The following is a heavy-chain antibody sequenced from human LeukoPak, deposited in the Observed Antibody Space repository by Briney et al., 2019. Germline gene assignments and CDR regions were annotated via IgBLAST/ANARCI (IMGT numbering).Heavy chain of an antibody. CDR3: TRGPSMILYYYYMDV. D-gene: IGHD3-22*01. V-gene: IGHV1-69*05. CDR1: GGTFSSYA. Sequence: GSSVKVSCKASGGTFSSYAISWMRQAPGQGLEWMGGIIPIFGTANYAQKFQGRVTITTDESTSTAYMELSSLRSEDTAVYYCTRGPSMILYYYYMDVWGKGTTVTVSS. J-gene: IGHJ6*03. CDR2: IIPIFGTA.